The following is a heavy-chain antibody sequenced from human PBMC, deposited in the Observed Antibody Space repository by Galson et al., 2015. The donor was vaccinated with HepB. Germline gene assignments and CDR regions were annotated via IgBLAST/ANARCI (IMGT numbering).Heavy chain of an antibody. CDR3: ARNNRFDY. V-gene: IGHV4-4*07. D-gene: IGHD1/OR15-1a*01. J-gene: IGHJ4*02. CDR1: GGCINNYF. CDR2: IDSGGST. Sequence: ETLSLTCTVSGGCINNYFWSWIRQPAGKGLEWLGRIDSGGSTNYNPSLKGRVSMSVDTTRNQFSLKLTSVTAADTAVYYCARNNRFDYWGQGTLVTVS.